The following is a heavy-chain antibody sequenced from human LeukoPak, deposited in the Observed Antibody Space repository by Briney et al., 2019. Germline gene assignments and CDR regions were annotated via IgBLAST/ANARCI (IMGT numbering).Heavy chain of an antibody. CDR2: INPSGGGT. CDR3: AKVSYYDFWRVPFDY. CDR1: GYTFTSYY. D-gene: IGHD3-3*01. Sequence: ASVKVSCKASGYTFTSYYMHWVRQAPGQGLEWMGIINPSGGGTSYAQKFQGRVTMTRDTSTSTVYMELSSLRSEDTAVYYCAKVSYYDFWRVPFDYWGQGTLVTVSS. J-gene: IGHJ4*02. V-gene: IGHV1-46*01.